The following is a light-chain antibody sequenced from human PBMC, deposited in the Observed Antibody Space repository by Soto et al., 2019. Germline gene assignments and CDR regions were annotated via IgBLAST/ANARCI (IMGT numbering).Light chain of an antibody. CDR2: DAS. Sequence: EIVLTQSPATLSLSPGERATLSCRASQSVSTYVAWYQQKPGQAPRLLIYDASKRATGVPARFSGSGSGTDFTLTISSLEPEDFAVYYCQQRSDWLYIFGQGIKLEIK. CDR3: QQRSDWLYI. J-gene: IGKJ2*01. V-gene: IGKV3-11*01. CDR1: QSVSTY.